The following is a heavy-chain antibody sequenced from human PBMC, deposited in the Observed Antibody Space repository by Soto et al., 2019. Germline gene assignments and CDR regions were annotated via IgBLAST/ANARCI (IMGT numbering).Heavy chain of an antibody. D-gene: IGHD6-19*01. CDR3: ARAGIAVAGTFDP. CDR2: INHSGST. V-gene: IGHV4-34*01. J-gene: IGHJ5*02. Sequence: QVQLQQWGAGPLKPSETLSLTCAVYGGSFSGYYWSWIRQPPGKGPEWIGEINHSGSTNYNPSLKSRVTIAVDTSKNQFALKLSSVTAADTAVYYCARAGIAVAGTFDPWGQGTLVTVSS. CDR1: GGSFSGYY.